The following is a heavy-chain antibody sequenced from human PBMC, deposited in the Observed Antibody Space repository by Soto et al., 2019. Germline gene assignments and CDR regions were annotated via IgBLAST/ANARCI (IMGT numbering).Heavy chain of an antibody. D-gene: IGHD6-6*01. CDR1: GGSISSYY. Sequence: PSETLSLTCTVSGGSISSYYWSWIRQPPGKGLEWIGYIYYSGSTNYNPSLKSRVTISVDTSKNQFSLKLSSVTAADTAVYYCARGYSSSYPTYYYYMDVWGKGTTVTVSS. J-gene: IGHJ6*03. CDR3: ARGYSSSYPTYYYYMDV. V-gene: IGHV4-59*01. CDR2: IYYSGST.